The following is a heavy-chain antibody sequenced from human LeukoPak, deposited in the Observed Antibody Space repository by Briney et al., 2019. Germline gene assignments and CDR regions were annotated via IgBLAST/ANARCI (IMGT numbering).Heavy chain of an antibody. Sequence: SETLSLTCTVSGGSISSYYWSWIRQPAGKGLEWIGRIYTSGSTNYNPSLKSRVTMSVDTSKNQFSLKLGSVTATDTAAYYCARGAMDSSGYYTTSNFDSWGQGTLVTVSS. CDR2: IYTSGST. CDR1: GGSISSYY. J-gene: IGHJ4*02. CDR3: ARGAMDSSGYYTTSNFDS. V-gene: IGHV4-4*07. D-gene: IGHD3-22*01.